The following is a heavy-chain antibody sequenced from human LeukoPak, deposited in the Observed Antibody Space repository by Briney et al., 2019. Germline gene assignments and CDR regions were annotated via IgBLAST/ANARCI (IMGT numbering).Heavy chain of an antibody. CDR1: GYSISSGYY. J-gene: IGHJ5*02. Sequence: SETLSLTCTVSGYSISSGYYWGWIRQPPGKGLEWIGSNYYSGTTHYNPSLESRVTISVDTSKNQFSLKLASVTAADTAIYYCAKGAGGFSYYNWFDPWGQGTLVTVSS. CDR3: AKGAGGFSYYNWFDP. V-gene: IGHV4-38-2*02. D-gene: IGHD5-18*01. CDR2: NYYSGTT.